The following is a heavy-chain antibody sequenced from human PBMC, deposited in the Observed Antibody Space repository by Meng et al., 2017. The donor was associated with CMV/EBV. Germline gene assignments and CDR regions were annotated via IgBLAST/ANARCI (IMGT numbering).Heavy chain of an antibody. Sequence: ASVKVSCKASGYTFTGYYMHWVRQAPGQGLEWMGWIKPNSGGTNYAQKFQGRVTMTRDTSISTAYMELSRLRSDDTAVYYCARDECSSTSCYYYWGQGTLVTVSS. CDR3: ARDECSSTSCYYY. J-gene: IGHJ4*02. V-gene: IGHV1-2*02. CDR2: IKPNSGGT. D-gene: IGHD2-2*01. CDR1: GYTFTGYY.